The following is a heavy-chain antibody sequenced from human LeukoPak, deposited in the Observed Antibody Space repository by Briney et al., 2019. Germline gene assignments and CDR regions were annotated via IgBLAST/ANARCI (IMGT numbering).Heavy chain of an antibody. CDR1: GLTVSSNY. CDR2: IYSGGST. CDR3: ARMGGSGLFDY. D-gene: IGHD3-10*01. J-gene: IGHJ4*02. Sequence: GGSLRLSCAASGLTVSSNYVSWVRQAPGKGLEWVSVIYSGGSTYYVDSVEGRFIISRDNSKNTVYLQMNRLRAEDTAVYYCARMGGSGLFDYWGQGTLVTVSS. V-gene: IGHV3-53*01.